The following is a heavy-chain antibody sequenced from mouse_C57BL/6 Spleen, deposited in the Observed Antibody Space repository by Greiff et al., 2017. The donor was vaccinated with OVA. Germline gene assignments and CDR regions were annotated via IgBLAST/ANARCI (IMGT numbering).Heavy chain of an antibody. V-gene: IGHV3-6*01. CDR3: ASTSYPYYFDY. Sequence: VQLQQSGPGLVKPSQSLSLTCSVTGYSITSGYYWNWIRQFPGNKLEWMGYISYDGSNNYNPSLKNRISITRDTSKNQFFLKLNSVTTEDTATYYCASTSYPYYFDYWGQGTTLTVSS. D-gene: IGHD5-1*01. J-gene: IGHJ2*01. CDR1: GYSITSGYY. CDR2: ISYDGSN.